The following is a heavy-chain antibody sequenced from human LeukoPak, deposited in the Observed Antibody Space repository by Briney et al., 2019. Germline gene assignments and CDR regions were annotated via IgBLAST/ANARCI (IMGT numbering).Heavy chain of an antibody. V-gene: IGHV3-7*01. J-gene: IGHJ4*02. CDR3: ASYNYYASRGHLY. CDR1: GFSFSSYG. D-gene: IGHD3-22*01. Sequence: GGSLRLSCAASGFSFSSYGMTWVRQAPGKGLEWVANIKPDGSEKKYADSVKGRFTISRDNAKNSLYLQMDSLSAEDTAVYYCASYNYYASRGHLYWGQGTLVTVSS. CDR2: IKPDGSEK.